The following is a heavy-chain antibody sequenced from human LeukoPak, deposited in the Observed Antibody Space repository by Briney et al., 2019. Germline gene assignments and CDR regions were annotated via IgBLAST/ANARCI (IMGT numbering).Heavy chain of an antibody. V-gene: IGHV4-39*07. CDR2: IYYSGST. D-gene: IGHD7-27*01. Sequence: SETLSLTCSVSRGSVSSYYWSWIRQPPGKGLEWIGSIYYSGSTYYNPSLKSRVTISVDTSKNQFSLKLSSVTAADTAVYYCAREGKLGIDYWGQGTLVTVSS. CDR1: RGSVSSYY. J-gene: IGHJ4*02. CDR3: AREGKLGIDY.